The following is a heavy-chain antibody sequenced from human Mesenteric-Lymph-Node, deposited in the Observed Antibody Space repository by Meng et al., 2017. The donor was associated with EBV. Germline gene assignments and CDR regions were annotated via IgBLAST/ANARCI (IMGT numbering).Heavy chain of an antibody. CDR1: GGSISNDGYS. D-gene: IGHD4-17*01. V-gene: IGHV4-30-2*01. J-gene: IGHJ5*02. CDR2: IYHSGST. CDR3: ARASVYGDYDNWFDP. Sequence: HLHLQESGSGLVKPSQTLSLTCAVPGGSISNDGYSWSWIRQPPGKGLEWIGYIYHSGSTYSNPSLKSRVTISVDRSKNQFSLKLNSVTAADTAVYYCARASVYGDYDNWFDPWGQGTLVTVSS.